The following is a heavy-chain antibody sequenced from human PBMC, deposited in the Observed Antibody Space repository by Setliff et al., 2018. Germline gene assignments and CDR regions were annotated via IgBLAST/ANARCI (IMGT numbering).Heavy chain of an antibody. D-gene: IGHD3-16*02. CDR1: GYTFAGYY. CDR3: ARGGSIYDHVWGSYRFVDS. Sequence: ASVKVSCKASGYTFAGYYTHWVRQAPGQGLEWMGWINPYTGDTDYAPKFQGRVTVTRDTSVTTAYMDLTRLTSDDTAVYYCARGGSIYDHVWGSYRFVDSWGQGTPVTVSS. CDR2: INPYTGDT. J-gene: IGHJ4*02. V-gene: IGHV1-2*02.